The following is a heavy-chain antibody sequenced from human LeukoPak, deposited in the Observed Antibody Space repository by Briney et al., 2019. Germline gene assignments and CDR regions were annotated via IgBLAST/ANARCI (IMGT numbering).Heavy chain of an antibody. J-gene: IGHJ6*03. CDR3: ARPRGYTGYDYYYYYYVDV. CDR2: IYYSGST. Sequence: SETLSLTCTVSGGSISSSSYYWGWIRQPPGKGLEWIGSIYYSGSTYYNPSLKSRVTISVDTSNNQFSLKLSSVTAADTAVYSFARPRGYTGYDYYYYYYVDVLGTGTTVTVSS. CDR1: GGSISSSSYY. D-gene: IGHD5-12*01. V-gene: IGHV4-39*01.